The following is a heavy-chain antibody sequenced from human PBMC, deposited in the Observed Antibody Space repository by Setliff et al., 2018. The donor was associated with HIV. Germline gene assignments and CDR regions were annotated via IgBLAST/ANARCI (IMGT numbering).Heavy chain of an antibody. CDR1: RGSFSGHY. V-gene: IGHV4-34*01. CDR3: ARGSRSPLVNKFRVTPAFDY. D-gene: IGHD2-21*02. J-gene: IGHJ4*01. CDR2: ISHSGST. Sequence: SETLSLTCAVYRGSFSGHYWSWIRQTPGTGLEWIGDISHSGSTNYNPSLKSRVTISVDTSKNQFSLRLTSVTAADTAVYFCARGSRSPLVNKFRVTPAFDYWGQGTLVTVSS.